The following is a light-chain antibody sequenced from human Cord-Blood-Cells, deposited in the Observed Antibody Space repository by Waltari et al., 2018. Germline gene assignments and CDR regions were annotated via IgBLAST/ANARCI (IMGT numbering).Light chain of an antibody. Sequence: DIVMTQSPDSLAVSLGERATINCKSSQSVLYSSNNKNYLAWYQQKPGQPPKLLIYWASTRESGVPYRCSGSGSGTDFTLTISSLQAEDVAVYYCQQYYSTPLTFGGGTKVEIK. CDR2: WAS. J-gene: IGKJ4*01. CDR3: QQYYSTPLT. CDR1: QSVLYSSNNKNY. V-gene: IGKV4-1*01.